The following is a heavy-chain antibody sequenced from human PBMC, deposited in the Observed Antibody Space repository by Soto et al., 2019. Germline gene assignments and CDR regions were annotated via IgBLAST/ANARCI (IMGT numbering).Heavy chain of an antibody. D-gene: IGHD3-22*01. Sequence: PSETLSLTCTVSGGSISSYHWSWIRQPAGKGLEWIGRIYTSGSTNYNPSLKSRVTMSVDTSKNQFSLKLSSVTAADTAVYYCARAHYYDSSGPPSGMDVWGQGTTVTAP. CDR1: GGSISSYH. CDR3: ARAHYYDSSGPPSGMDV. J-gene: IGHJ6*02. CDR2: IYTSGST. V-gene: IGHV4-4*07.